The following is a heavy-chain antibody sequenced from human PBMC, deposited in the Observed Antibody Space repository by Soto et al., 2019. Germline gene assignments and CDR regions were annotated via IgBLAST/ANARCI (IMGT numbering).Heavy chain of an antibody. V-gene: IGHV4-59*01. CDR3: ARDSPSIAADGTNWFDP. CDR1: GGSISSYY. CDR2: IYYSGST. D-gene: IGHD6-13*01. J-gene: IGHJ5*02. Sequence: SETLSLTSTVSGGSISSYYCSWIRQPPGKGMEWSGYIYYSGSTNYNPSLKMRVTISVDTSKNQFYRKLSSVTAADTAVYYCARDSPSIAADGTNWFDPWGQGTLVTVSS.